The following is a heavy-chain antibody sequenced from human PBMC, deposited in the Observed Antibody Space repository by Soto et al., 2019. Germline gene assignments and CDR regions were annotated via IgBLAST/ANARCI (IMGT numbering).Heavy chain of an antibody. CDR2: IYYSGST. J-gene: IGHJ5*02. V-gene: IGHV4-61*01. CDR1: GGSVSSGSYY. D-gene: IGHD3-3*01. CDR3: ARDLIGYDFWSGYYGFDP. Sequence: SETLSLTCTVSGGSVSSGSYYWSWIRQPPGKGLEWIGYIYYSGSTNYNPSLKSRVTISVDTSKNQFSLKLSSVNAADTAVYYCARDLIGYDFWSGYYGFDPWGQGPLVTVSS.